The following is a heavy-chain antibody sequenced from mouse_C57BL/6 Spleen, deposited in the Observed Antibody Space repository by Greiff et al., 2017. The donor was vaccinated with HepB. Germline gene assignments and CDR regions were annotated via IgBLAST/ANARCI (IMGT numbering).Heavy chain of an antibody. CDR1: GYTFTSYW. J-gene: IGHJ2*01. D-gene: IGHD4-1*01. CDR3: ARPGTRENFDY. CDR2: IHPNSGST. V-gene: IGHV1-64*01. Sequence: QVQLQQPGAELVKPGASVKLSCKASGYTFTSYWMHWVKQRPGQGLEWIGMIHPNSGSTNYNEKFKSKATLTVDKSSSTAYMQLSSLISEDSAVYYCARPGTRENFDYWGQGTTLTVSS.